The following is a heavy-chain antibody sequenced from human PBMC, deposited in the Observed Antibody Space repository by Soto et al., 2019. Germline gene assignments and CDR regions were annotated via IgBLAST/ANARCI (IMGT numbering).Heavy chain of an antibody. J-gene: IGHJ4*02. CDR3: ASRSSGWYFDY. CDR1: GFTFSSYA. Sequence: EVQLLESGGGLVQPGGSLRLSCAASGFTFSSYAMNWVRQAPGKGLEWVSVISGSGGSTYYADSVKGRFTISRDNSRTPMYRQMNSLGAEDTAVYYCASRSSGWYFDYWGQGTLVTVSS. CDR2: ISGSGGST. V-gene: IGHV3-23*01. D-gene: IGHD6-19*01.